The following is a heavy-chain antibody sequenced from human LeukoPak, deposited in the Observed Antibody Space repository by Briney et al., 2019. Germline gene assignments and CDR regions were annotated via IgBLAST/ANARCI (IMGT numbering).Heavy chain of an antibody. Sequence: PGGSLRLSCAASGFTFSSYAMSWVRQAPGKGLEWVSAISGSGGSTYYADSVKGRFTISRDNSKNTLYLQMNSLRAEDTAVYYFAKLSGGSYWGGTDYWGQGTLVTVSS. D-gene: IGHD1-26*01. CDR3: AKLSGGSYWGGTDY. V-gene: IGHV3-23*01. CDR1: GFTFSSYA. J-gene: IGHJ4*02. CDR2: ISGSGGST.